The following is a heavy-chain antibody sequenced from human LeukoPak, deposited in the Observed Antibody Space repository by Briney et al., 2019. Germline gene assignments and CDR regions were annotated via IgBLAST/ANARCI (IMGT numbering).Heavy chain of an antibody. CDR2: IYSSGST. V-gene: IGHV4-4*07. Sequence: SETLSLTSTVSGDSICSYYWNWIRQPAGKGLEWIGRIYSSGSTNYNPSLRSRVTMSVDTSKNQFSLNLSSVTAADTAIYYCAREDWFDPWGQGTLVTVSS. J-gene: IGHJ5*02. CDR1: GDSICSYY. CDR3: AREDWFDP.